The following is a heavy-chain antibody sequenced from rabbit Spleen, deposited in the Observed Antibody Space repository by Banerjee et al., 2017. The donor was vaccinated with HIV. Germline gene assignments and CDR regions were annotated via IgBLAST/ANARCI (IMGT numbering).Heavy chain of an antibody. V-gene: IGHV1S7*01. D-gene: IGHD6-1*01. CDR2: IDPVFGIT. Sequence: QLVESGGGLVQPGGSLKLSCKASGFTLSSYYMNWVRQAPGKGLEWIGYIDPVFGITYYANWVNGRFSISRENAQNTVFLQMTSLTAADTATYFCARRSDNGGSPDYDYAFTLWGPGTLVTVS. CDR3: ARRSDNGGSPDYDYAFTL. CDR1: GFTLSSYY. J-gene: IGHJ4*01.